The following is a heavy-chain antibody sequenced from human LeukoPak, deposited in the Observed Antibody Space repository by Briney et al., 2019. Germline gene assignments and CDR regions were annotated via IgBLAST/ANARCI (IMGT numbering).Heavy chain of an antibody. D-gene: IGHD5-12*01. CDR2: IGGSDGIT. V-gene: IGHV3-23*01. CDR1: GFTFSSYV. J-gene: IGHJ4*02. Sequence: PGGSLRLSCEVSGFTFSSYVMSWVRQAPGKGPEWVAYIGGSDGITSYADSVKGRFTISRDNAKNTVYLQMNSLRAEDTAVYYCASGPPDYWGQGTLVTVSS. CDR3: ASGPPDY.